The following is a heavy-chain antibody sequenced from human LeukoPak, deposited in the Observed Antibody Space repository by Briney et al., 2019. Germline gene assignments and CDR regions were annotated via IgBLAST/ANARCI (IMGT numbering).Heavy chain of an antibody. CDR1: GGTFSSYA. Sequence: GASVKVSCKASGGTFSSYAISWVRQAPGQGLEWMGRIIPILGIANYAQKFQGRVTITADKSTSTAYMELSSLRSEDTAVYYCARDESVGATTWPFDYWGQGTLVTVSS. D-gene: IGHD1-26*01. CDR2: IIPILGIA. J-gene: IGHJ4*02. V-gene: IGHV1-69*04. CDR3: ARDESVGATTWPFDY.